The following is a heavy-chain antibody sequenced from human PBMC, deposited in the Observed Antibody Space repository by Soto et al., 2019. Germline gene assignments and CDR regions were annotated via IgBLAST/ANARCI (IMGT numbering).Heavy chain of an antibody. CDR2: IYPGDSDT. D-gene: IGHD5-12*01. Sequence: GESLKISCKGSGYSFTSYWIGWVRQMPGKGLEWMGIIYPGDSDTRYSPSFQGQVTISADKSISTAYLQWSSLKASDTAMYYCARWNGPVVAPITYYYGMDVWGPGTTDNVSS. CDR1: GYSFTSYW. J-gene: IGHJ6*02. V-gene: IGHV5-51*01. CDR3: ARWNGPVVAPITYYYGMDV.